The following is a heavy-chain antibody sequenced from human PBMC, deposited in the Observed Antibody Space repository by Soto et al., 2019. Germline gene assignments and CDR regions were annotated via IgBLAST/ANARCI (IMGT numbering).Heavy chain of an antibody. D-gene: IGHD3-22*01. CDR2: ISWNSDMI. J-gene: IGHJ3*02. CDR1: GFTFHDYA. Sequence: EVQLVESGGGLVQPGRSLRLSCAASGFTFHDYAMHWVRQAPGKGLEWVSGISWNSDMIGYADSVKGRFTISRDNAKNSLYLQMNSLRAEDTALYHCANEIVDAVVKGAFDIWGQGTMVTVSS. V-gene: IGHV3-9*01. CDR3: ANEIVDAVVKGAFDI.